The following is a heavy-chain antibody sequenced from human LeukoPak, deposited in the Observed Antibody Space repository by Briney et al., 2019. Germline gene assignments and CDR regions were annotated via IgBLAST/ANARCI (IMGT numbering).Heavy chain of an antibody. V-gene: IGHV3-48*01. Sequence: GGSLRLSCAAYGFTFSSYSMNWVRQAPGKGLEWVSHISSSSSTIYYADSVKGRFTISRDNAKNSLYLQMNSLRAEDTAVYYCARDRPIPRITMIGRGAVDYWGQGTLVTISS. CDR3: ARDRPIPRITMIGRGAVDY. J-gene: IGHJ4*02. CDR1: GFTFSSYS. D-gene: IGHD3-10*02. CDR2: ISSSSSTI.